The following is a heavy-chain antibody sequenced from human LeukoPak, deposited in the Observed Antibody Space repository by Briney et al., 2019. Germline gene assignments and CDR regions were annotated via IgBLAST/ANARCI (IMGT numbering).Heavy chain of an antibody. J-gene: IGHJ4*02. Sequence: GGSLRLSCAASGFTFRSYSMNWVRQAPGKGLEWVSSISSSSSYIYYADSVKGRFTISRDNAKNSLYLQMNSLRAEDTAVYYCARELPPYYDILTGPHGYWGQGTLVTVSS. CDR1: GFTFRSYS. D-gene: IGHD3-9*01. CDR2: ISSSSSYI. CDR3: ARELPPYYDILTGPHGY. V-gene: IGHV3-21*01.